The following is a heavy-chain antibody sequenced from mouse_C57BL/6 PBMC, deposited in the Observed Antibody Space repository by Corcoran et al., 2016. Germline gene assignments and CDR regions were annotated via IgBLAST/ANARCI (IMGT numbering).Heavy chain of an antibody. CDR3: ARMESIVYYYAMDY. Sequence: QVTLKESGPGILQSSQTLSLTCSFSGFSLSTSGMGVSWIRQPSGKGLEWLAHIYWDDDKRYNPSLKSRLTISKDTSRNQVFLKITSVDTSDTATYYCARMESIVYYYAMDYWGQGTSVTVSS. D-gene: IGHD2-10*02. J-gene: IGHJ4*01. V-gene: IGHV8-12*01. CDR1: GFSLSTSGMG. CDR2: IYWDDDK.